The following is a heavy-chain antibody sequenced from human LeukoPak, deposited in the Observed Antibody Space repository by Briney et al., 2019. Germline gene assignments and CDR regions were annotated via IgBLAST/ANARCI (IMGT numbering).Heavy chain of an antibody. V-gene: IGHV1-69*13. J-gene: IGHJ4*02. D-gene: IGHD5-24*01. CDR2: IIPIFGTA. CDR1: GGTFSSYA. Sequence: SVKVSCKASGGTFSSYAISWVRQAPGQGLEWMGGIIPIFGTANYAQKFQGRVTITADESTSTAYMELSSLRSEDTAVYYCAREWGEGDGYNYLDYWGQGTLVTVSS. CDR3: AREWGEGDGYNYLDY.